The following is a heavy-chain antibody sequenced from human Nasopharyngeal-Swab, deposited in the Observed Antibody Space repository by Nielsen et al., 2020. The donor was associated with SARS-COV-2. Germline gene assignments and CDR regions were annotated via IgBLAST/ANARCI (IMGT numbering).Heavy chain of an antibody. CDR2: IDPSDSYT. J-gene: IGHJ6*02. D-gene: IGHD3-10*01. CDR3: AASRGPGSYYYGSGDQSMDV. Sequence: VRQMPGEGLEWMGRIDPSDSYTNYSPSFQGHVTISADKSISTAYLQWSSLKASDTAMYYCAASRGPGSYYYGSGDQSMDVWGQGTTVTVSS. V-gene: IGHV5-10-1*01.